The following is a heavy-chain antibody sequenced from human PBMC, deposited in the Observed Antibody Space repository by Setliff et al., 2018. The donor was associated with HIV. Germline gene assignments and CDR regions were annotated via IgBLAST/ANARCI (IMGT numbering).Heavy chain of an antibody. J-gene: IGHJ6*03. Sequence: ASVKVSCKASGGTFSSYAISWVRQAPGQGLEWMGGIIPILGIANYAQKFQGRVTITADKSTSTAYIELSSLRSEDTAVYYCARGRVLRGYYYYYMDVWGKGTTVTVSS. CDR1: GGTFSSYA. CDR3: ARGRVLRGYYYYYMDV. D-gene: IGHD3-3*01. V-gene: IGHV1-69*10. CDR2: IIPILGIA.